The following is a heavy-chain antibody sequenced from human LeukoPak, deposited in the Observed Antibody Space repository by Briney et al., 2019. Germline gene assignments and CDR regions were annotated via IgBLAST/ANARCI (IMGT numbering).Heavy chain of an antibody. Sequence: PGGSLRLSCAASGFTFDDFAMHWVRQAPGKGLEWVSGISWNSYSIGYADSVKGRFTISRDNAKNSLYLQMNSLRAEDTAVYYCARNQGYCSSTSCYSFDYWGQGTLVTVSS. D-gene: IGHD2-2*01. CDR1: GFTFDDFA. CDR2: ISWNSYSI. J-gene: IGHJ4*02. V-gene: IGHV3-9*01. CDR3: ARNQGYCSSTSCYSFDY.